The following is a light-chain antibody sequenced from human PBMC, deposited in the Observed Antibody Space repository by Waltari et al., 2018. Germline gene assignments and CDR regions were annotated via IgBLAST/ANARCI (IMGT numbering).Light chain of an antibody. J-gene: IGKJ4*01. CDR3: QQRSTWPSVT. CDR1: QSVGRH. V-gene: IGKV3-11*01. Sequence: EIVLTQSPATLSLSPGERATVSCRASQSVGRHLAWYQQKAGQAPRLLIYDASTRAADTPARFSGSGSGTDFTLTISSLEPEDFAVYYCQQRSTWPSVTFGGGTKVELK. CDR2: DAS.